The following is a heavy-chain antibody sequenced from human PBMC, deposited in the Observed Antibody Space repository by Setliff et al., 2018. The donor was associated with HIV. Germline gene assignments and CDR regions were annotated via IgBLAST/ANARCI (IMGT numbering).Heavy chain of an antibody. CDR2: ISWDGGST. D-gene: IGHD3-10*01. CDR1: GFTFDDYA. Sequence: SLRLSCAASGFTFDDYAMHWVRQAPGKGLEWVSLISWDGGSTYYADSVKGRFTISRDNSKNSLYLQMNSLRAEDTALYYCAKDSVWFGELLSGYFDYWGQGTLVTVSS. V-gene: IGHV3-43D*04. CDR3: AKDSVWFGELLSGYFDY. J-gene: IGHJ4*02.